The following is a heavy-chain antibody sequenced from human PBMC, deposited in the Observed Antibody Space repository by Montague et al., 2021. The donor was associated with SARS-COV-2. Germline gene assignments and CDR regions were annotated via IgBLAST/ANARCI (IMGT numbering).Heavy chain of an antibody. D-gene: IGHD1-1*01. J-gene: IGHJ4*02. CDR2: INYGGSN. CDR1: GGSLSDYH. V-gene: IGHV4-34*01. CDR3: ARGAPGY. Sequence: ETLSLTCAVDGGSLSDYHWAWIRQSPGGGLEWIGQINYGGSNKYNPSLRSRVTISMDTSKNQFSLKLTSVPAADTAVYYCARGAPGYWGQGTLVTVSS.